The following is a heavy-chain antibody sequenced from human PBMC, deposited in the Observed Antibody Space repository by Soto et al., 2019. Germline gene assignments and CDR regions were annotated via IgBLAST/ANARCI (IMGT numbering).Heavy chain of an antibody. CDR2: ITGSSSNL. V-gene: IGHV3-23*01. Sequence: EVQLLESGGGLEQPGGSLRLSCAASGFTFRDYAMSWVRQAPGKGLEWVTTITGSSSNLYYSDSVKGRFAISRDNSKNTLYLQMDSLTAEDTAVYYCAKGGAAYGLLTHDYWGQGTLVTVSS. J-gene: IGHJ4*02. CDR1: GFTFRDYA. CDR3: AKGGAAYGLLTHDY. D-gene: IGHD3-9*01.